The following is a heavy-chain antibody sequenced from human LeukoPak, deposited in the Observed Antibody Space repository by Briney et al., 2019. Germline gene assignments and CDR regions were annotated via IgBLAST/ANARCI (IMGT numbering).Heavy chain of an antibody. V-gene: IGHV4-59*01. CDR1: GRSISSYY. D-gene: IGHD1-1*01. J-gene: IGHJ3*02. Sequence: SETLSLTCTVSGRSISSYYWSWIRQPPGKGLEWIGYIYYSGSTNYNPSLKSRVTISVDTSKNQFSLKLSSVTAADTAVYYCARDRDNWNDGNAFDIWGQGTMVTVSS. CDR2: IYYSGST. CDR3: ARDRDNWNDGNAFDI.